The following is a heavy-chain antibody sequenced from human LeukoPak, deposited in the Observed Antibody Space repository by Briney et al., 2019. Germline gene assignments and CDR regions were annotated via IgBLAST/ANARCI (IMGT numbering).Heavy chain of an antibody. D-gene: IGHD3-9*01. CDR3: ARQRYVLRYFDWLTDYYYYMDV. J-gene: IGHJ6*03. CDR1: GGTFSSYA. Sequence: SVKVSCKASGGTFSSYAISWVRQAPGQGLEWMGGIIPIFGTANYAQKFQGRVTITADKSTSTAYMELSSLRSEDTAVYYCARQRYVLRYFDWLTDYYYYMDVWGKGTTVSVSS. V-gene: IGHV1-69*06. CDR2: IIPIFGTA.